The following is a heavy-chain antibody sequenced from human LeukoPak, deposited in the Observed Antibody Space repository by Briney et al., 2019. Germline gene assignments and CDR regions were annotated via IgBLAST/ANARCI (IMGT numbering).Heavy chain of an antibody. CDR3: AKDIYDYVWGSYRYNYYYGMDV. D-gene: IGHD3-16*02. CDR2: ISWNSGSI. V-gene: IGHV3-9*01. CDR1: GFTFDDCA. J-gene: IGHJ6*02. Sequence: GRSLRLSCAASGFTFDDCAKHWVRQAPGKGLEWVSGISWNSGSIGYADSVKGRFTISRDNAKNSLYLQMNSLRAEDTALYYCAKDIYDYVWGSYRYNYYYGMDVWGQGTTVTVSS.